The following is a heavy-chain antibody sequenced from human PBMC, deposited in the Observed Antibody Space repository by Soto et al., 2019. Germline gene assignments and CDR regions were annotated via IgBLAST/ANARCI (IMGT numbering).Heavy chain of an antibody. CDR3: AIGGDWYFFDI. V-gene: IGHV5-51*01. CDR1: GYSFTNYW. CDR2: IWPGDSET. Sequence: GESLKISCQASGYSFTNYWIGWVRQMPGKGLEWMGSIWPGDSETRYNPSFQGQVTISADKSISTAYLQWSSLKASDTAMYYCAIGGDWYFFDIWAQGTMVTVSS. J-gene: IGHJ3*02. D-gene: IGHD2-21*02.